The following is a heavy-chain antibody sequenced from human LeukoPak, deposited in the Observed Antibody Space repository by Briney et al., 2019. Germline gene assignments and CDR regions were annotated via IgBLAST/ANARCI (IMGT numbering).Heavy chain of an antibody. D-gene: IGHD3-10*01. CDR2: IYYSGST. CDR3: ARDFLDGSGSYSYYFDY. CDR1: GGSISSYY. Sequence: SEILSLTCTVSGGSISSYYWSWIRQPPGKGLEWIGYIYYSGSTNYNPSLKSRVTISVDTSKNQFSLKLSSVTAADTAVYYCARDFLDGSGSYSYYFDYWGQGTLVTVSS. J-gene: IGHJ4*02. V-gene: IGHV4-59*12.